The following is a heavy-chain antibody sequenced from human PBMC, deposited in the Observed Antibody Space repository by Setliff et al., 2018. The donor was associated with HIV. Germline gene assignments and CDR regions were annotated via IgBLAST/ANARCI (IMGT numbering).Heavy chain of an antibody. V-gene: IGHV3-23*01. Sequence: GGSLRLSCAASGFTFTSYAMNWVRQAPGKGLEWVSGISGSGGGTYYADSVKGRFTISRDNSQNALYLQMDSLRAEDTAVYHCAKLREGHVYSQYDSWGHGTLVTVSS. CDR3: AKLREGHVYSQYDS. CDR2: ISGSGGGT. J-gene: IGHJ5*01. CDR1: GFTFTSYA. D-gene: IGHD2-21*01.